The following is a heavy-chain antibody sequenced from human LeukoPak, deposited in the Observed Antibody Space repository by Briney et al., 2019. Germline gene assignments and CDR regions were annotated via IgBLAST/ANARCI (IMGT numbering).Heavy chain of an antibody. J-gene: IGHJ4*02. CDR2: IYHSGGN. D-gene: IGHD3-22*01. V-gene: IGHV4-59*11. CDR1: GGSISSHY. Sequence: SETLSLTCSVSGGSISSHYWSWIRQPPGKALEWIGYIYHSGGNRYNPSLKSRVTISLATSKNQLSLQLSSVTAADTAVYYCAKVGSYDSSGYYFSDWGQGTLVTVSS. CDR3: AKVGSYDSSGYYFSD.